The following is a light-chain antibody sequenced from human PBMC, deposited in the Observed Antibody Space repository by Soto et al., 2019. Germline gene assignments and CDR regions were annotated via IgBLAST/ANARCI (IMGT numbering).Light chain of an antibody. CDR1: RSVSSY. CDR3: QQYNNWPIT. V-gene: IGKV3-15*01. J-gene: IGKJ5*01. Sequence: EIVLTQSPATLSLSPGASATLFCMATRSVSSYLAWYQQKPGQAPRLIIYGASTRATGITDRFSGSGSGTEFTLTISSLQSEDFAVYYCQQYNNWPITFGQGTRVEI. CDR2: GAS.